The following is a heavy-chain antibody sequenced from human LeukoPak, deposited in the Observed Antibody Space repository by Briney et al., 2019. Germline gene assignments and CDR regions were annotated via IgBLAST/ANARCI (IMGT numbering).Heavy chain of an antibody. CDR2: ISAYNGNT. CDR1: GYTFTSYG. D-gene: IGHD5-18*01. J-gene: IGHJ4*02. Sequence: ASVKVSCKASGYTFTSYGISWVRQAPGQGLEWMGWISAYNGNTNYAQKLQGRVTMTTDTSTSTAYMELRSLRSDDTAVYYCARDRVVRGYSYGPGYWGQGTLVTVSS. CDR3: ARDRVVRGYSYGPGY. V-gene: IGHV1-18*01.